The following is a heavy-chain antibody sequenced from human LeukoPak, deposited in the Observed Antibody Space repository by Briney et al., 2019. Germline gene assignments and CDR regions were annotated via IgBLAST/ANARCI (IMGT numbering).Heavy chain of an antibody. CDR2: VIPIFSTA. CDR3: ARRGYSFNAAFDI. J-gene: IGHJ3*02. V-gene: IGHV1-69*06. D-gene: IGHD5-18*01. Sequence: ASVKVSCKASGGTFSNYAIGWVRQAPGQGLEWMGGVIPIFSTANYAQKFQGRVTITADRSTSTAYMELSSLRSEDTAVYYCARRGYSFNAAFDIWAKGQWSPSLQ. CDR1: GGTFSNYA.